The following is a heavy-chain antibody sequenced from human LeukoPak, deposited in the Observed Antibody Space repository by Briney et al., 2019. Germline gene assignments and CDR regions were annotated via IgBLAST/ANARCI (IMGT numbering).Heavy chain of an antibody. D-gene: IGHD5-24*01. Sequence: SETLSLTCTVSGGSISSYYWSWIRQPPGKGLEWIGYIYYSESTNYNPSLKSRVTISVDTSKNQFSLKLSSVTAADTAVYYCARGSEMATIGYGMDVWGQGTTVTVSS. CDR2: IYYSEST. J-gene: IGHJ6*02. CDR1: GGSISSYY. V-gene: IGHV4-59*01. CDR3: ARGSEMATIGYGMDV.